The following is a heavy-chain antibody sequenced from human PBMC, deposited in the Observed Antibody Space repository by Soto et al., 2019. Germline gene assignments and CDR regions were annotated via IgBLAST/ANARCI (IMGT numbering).Heavy chain of an antibody. CDR2: VNGDGSRT. Sequence: EVQLVESGGGLVQPGGSLRLSCATSGFTFSSYWMHWVRQNPGKGLVWVSRVNGDGSRTSYADSVKGRFTISRDNAKITLYLQMNSLRADDTAVYYCARVGYGDYHFDYWGQGALVTVSS. J-gene: IGHJ4*02. D-gene: IGHD4-17*01. V-gene: IGHV3-74*01. CDR3: ARVGYGDYHFDY. CDR1: GFTFSSYW.